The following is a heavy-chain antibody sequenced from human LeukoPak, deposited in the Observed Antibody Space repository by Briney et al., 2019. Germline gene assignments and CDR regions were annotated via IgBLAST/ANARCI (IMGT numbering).Heavy chain of an antibody. CDR1: GGSISSYY. D-gene: IGHD4-17*01. J-gene: IGHJ2*01. CDR2: IYTSGST. CDR3: ARLYGDQPRYWYFDL. Sequence: SETLSLTCTVSGGSISSYYWSWIRQPPGKGLEWIGYIYTSGSTNYNPSLKSRVTISVDTSKNQFSLKLSSVTAADTAVYYCARLYGDQPRYWYFDLWGRGTLVTVSS. V-gene: IGHV4-4*09.